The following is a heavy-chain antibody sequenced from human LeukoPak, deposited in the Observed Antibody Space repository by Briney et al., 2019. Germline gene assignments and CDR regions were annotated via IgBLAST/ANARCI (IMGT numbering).Heavy chain of an antibody. CDR2: IYYSGST. V-gene: IGHV4-59*08. CDR3: ARAYYDSSGYFVDEY. J-gene: IGHJ4*02. D-gene: IGHD3-22*01. Sequence: SETLSLTCTVSGGSISSYYWSWIRQPPGKGLEWIGYIYYSGSTNYNPSLKSRVTISVDTSKNQFSLKLSSVTAADTAVYYCARAYYDSSGYFVDEYWGQGTLVTVSS. CDR1: GGSISSYY.